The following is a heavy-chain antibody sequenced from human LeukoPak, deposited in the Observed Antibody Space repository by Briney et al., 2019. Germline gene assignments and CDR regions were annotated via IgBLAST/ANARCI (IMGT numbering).Heavy chain of an antibody. D-gene: IGHD2-8*01. CDR1: GFTFNKFA. CDR2: IGSSGATT. V-gene: IGHV3-23*01. Sequence: GGSLRLSCEASGFTFNKFAMSWVRQARGKGPEWVSAIGSSGATTFYADSVKGRSTISRDNSKNTVYLEMNSLRAEDTAIYYCAKVSVGPLSRPTHVALYYGMDVWGQGTTVTVSS. J-gene: IGHJ6*02. CDR3: AKVSVGPLSRPTHVALYYGMDV.